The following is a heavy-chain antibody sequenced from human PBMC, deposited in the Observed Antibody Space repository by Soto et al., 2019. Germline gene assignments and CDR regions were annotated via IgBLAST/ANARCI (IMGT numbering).Heavy chain of an antibody. CDR2: ISSNGGST. D-gene: IGHD3-10*01. CDR1: GFTFSSYA. Sequence: GGSLRLSCSASGFTFSSYAMHWVRQAPGKGLEYVSAISSNGGSTYYADSVKGRFTISRDNSKNTLYLQMSSLRAEDTAVYYCVKGVLWFGGSIDYWGQGTLVTVSS. CDR3: VKGVLWFGGSIDY. J-gene: IGHJ4*02. V-gene: IGHV3-64D*06.